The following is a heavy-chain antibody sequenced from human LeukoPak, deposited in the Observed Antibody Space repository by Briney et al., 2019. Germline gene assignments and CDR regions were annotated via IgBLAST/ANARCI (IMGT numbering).Heavy chain of an antibody. D-gene: IGHD4-17*01. V-gene: IGHV3-23*01. CDR3: TKDPNGDYIGAFDP. Sequence: GGSLRLSCAASGFSFSSFAMTWVRQAPGKGLEWVSSITGGHYATYNTDSVKGRFTISRDNAENTLYLQMNSLRADDTAIYYCTKDPNGDYIGAFDPWGQGTLVTVSS. CDR2: ITGGHYAT. CDR1: GFSFSSFA. J-gene: IGHJ5*02.